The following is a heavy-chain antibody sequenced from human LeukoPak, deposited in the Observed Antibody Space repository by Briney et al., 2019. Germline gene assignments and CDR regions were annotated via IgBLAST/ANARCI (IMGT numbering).Heavy chain of an antibody. CDR1: GVSINSSY. CDR2: IYHSGST. D-gene: IGHD3-3*01. V-gene: IGHV4-59*12. CDR3: ARDPGYDFWSGYHDNDY. J-gene: IGHJ4*02. Sequence: PSETLSLTCTVSGVSINSSYWSWIRQPPGKGLEWIGYIYHSGSTYYNPSLKSRVTISVDRSKNQFSLKLSSVTAADTAVYYCARDPGYDFWSGYHDNDYWGQGTLVTVSS.